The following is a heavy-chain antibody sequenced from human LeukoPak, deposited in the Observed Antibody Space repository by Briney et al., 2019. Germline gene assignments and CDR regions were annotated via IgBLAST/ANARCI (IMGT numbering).Heavy chain of an antibody. D-gene: IGHD3-10*01. CDR1: GGTFSTYA. V-gene: IGHV1-69*06. CDR2: IIPIFGTA. J-gene: IGHJ3*02. Sequence: ASVKVSCKASGGTFSTYAIGWVRQAPGQGLEWMGGIIPIFGTANYAQKFQGTVTITADKSTSTAYMELSTLRSEDTAVYYCATDTSGRHDAFDIWGQGAMVTVSS. CDR3: ATDTSGRHDAFDI.